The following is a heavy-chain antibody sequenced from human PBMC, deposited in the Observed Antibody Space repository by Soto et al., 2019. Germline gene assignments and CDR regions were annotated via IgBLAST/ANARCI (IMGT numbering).Heavy chain of an antibody. V-gene: IGHV3-23*01. Sequence: LRLSCAASGFIFENFGMSWVRQAPGKGLEWISSISGSGFKKYYADSVKGRFTISRDNSKSTVYLELNNLSAEDTAVYHCAKNQGVELVPLATVDWFDPWGQGSVVTAPQ. CDR2: ISGSGFKK. D-gene: IGHD1-26*01. CDR1: GFIFENFG. J-gene: IGHJ5*02. CDR3: AKNQGVELVPLATVDWFDP.